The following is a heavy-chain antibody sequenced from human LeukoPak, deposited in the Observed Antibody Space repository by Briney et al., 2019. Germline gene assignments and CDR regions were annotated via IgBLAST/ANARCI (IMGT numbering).Heavy chain of an antibody. V-gene: IGHV4-34*01. CDR1: GGSFSGYY. D-gene: IGHD1-26*01. CDR3: ARALLVGPTSPLDY. J-gene: IGHJ4*02. CDR2: INHSGST. Sequence: SETLSLTCAVYGGSFSGYYWSWIRQPPGKGLEWIGEINHSGSTNYNPSLKSRVTISVDTSKNQFSLKLSSVTAADTAVYYCARALLVGPTSPLDYWGQGTLATVSS.